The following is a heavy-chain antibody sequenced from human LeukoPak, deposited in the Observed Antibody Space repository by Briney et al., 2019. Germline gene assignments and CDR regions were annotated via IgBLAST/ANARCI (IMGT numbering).Heavy chain of an antibody. CDR1: GFTFSSYS. J-gene: IGHJ4*02. V-gene: IGHV3-48*04. Sequence: PGGSLRLSWAASGFTFSSYSIDWVRQAPGKGLEWLSYVSSSSSTIYYADSVKGRFTISRDNAKNSVYLQMNSLRAEDTAVYYCARVWSSGYTKDYWGQGTLVTVSS. D-gene: IGHD3-22*01. CDR2: VSSSSSTI. CDR3: ARVWSSGYTKDY.